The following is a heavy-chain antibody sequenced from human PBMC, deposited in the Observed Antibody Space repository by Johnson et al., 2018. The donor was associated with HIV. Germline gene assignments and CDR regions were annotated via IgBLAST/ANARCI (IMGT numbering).Heavy chain of an antibody. CDR1: GFTFDDYD. CDR2: IRYDGSNK. J-gene: IGHJ3*02. V-gene: IGHV3-30*02. CDR3: AKDFYHYDSSGYSAFDM. Sequence: VQLVESGGGVVPPGGSLRLSCAASGFTFDDYDMSWVRQAPGKGLEWVAFIRYDGSNKYYADSVKGRFTISRDDSKNTLYLQMNSLTAEDTAVYYCAKDFYHYDSSGYSAFDMWGQGTMVTVSS. D-gene: IGHD3-22*01.